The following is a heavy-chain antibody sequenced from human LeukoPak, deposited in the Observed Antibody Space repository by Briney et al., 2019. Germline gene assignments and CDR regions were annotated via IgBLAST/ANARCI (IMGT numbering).Heavy chain of an antibody. CDR2: IYYSGST. J-gene: IGHJ4*02. V-gene: IGHV4-61*01. CDR1: GGSVSSGSYY. D-gene: IGHD6-19*01. CDR3: AREKRAVAGFYFDY. Sequence: PSETLSLTCTVSGGSVSSGSYYWSWIRQPPGKGLEWIGYIYYSGSTNYNPSLKSRVTISVDTSKNQSSLKLSSVTAPDTAVYYCAREKRAVAGFYFDYWGQGTLVTASS.